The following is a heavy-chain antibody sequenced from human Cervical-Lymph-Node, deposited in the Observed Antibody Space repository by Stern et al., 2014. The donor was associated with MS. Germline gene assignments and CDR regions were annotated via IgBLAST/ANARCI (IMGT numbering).Heavy chain of an antibody. CDR3: ARDDRIQLWSY. D-gene: IGHD5-18*01. V-gene: IGHV3-30*01. CDR1: GFTFSSYA. Sequence: VQLVEYGGGVVQPGRSLRLSCAASGFTFSSYAMHWVRQAPGKGLEWVAVISYDGSNKYYADSVKGRFTISRDNSKNTLYLQMNSLRAEDTAVYYCARDDRIQLWSYWGQGTLVTVSS. CDR2: ISYDGSNK. J-gene: IGHJ4*02.